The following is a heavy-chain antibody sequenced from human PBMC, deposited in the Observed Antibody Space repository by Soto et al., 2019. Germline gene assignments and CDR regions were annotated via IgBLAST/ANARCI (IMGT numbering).Heavy chain of an antibody. CDR3: AKEAVVGATVNFDY. CDR1: GYTFTSYA. CDR2: INAGNGNT. Sequence: GASVKVSCKASGYTFTSYAMHWVRQAPGQRLEWMGWINAGNGNTKYSQKFQGRVTITRDTSASTAYMELSSLRSEDTAVYYCAKEAVVGATVNFDYWGQGTLVTVSS. D-gene: IGHD1-26*01. V-gene: IGHV1-3*01. J-gene: IGHJ4*02.